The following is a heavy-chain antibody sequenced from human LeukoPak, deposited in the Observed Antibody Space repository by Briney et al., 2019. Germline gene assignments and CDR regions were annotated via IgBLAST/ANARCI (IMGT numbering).Heavy chain of an antibody. CDR1: GYIFTGYL. CDR3: ARGRCSEVVSYVDY. D-gene: IGHD3-22*01. J-gene: IGHJ4*02. V-gene: IGHV1-2*02. Sequence: ASVKVSCKASGYIFTGYLMHWMRQAPGQGLEWMGRINPNSGGTNYAQKFQGVVTLTRDASISTAYMELSSLRSDDTAVYYCARGRCSEVVSYVDYWGQGTLVTVSS. CDR2: INPNSGGT.